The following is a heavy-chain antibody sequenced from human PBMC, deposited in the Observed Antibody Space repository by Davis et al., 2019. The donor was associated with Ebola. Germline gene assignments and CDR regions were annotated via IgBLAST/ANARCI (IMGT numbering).Heavy chain of an antibody. Sequence: GGSLRLSCAASGFTFSDAWMSWVRQAPGKGLDWVGRIRSKPDGGTTDYAAPVKGRFTISRDDSKSTLYLQMNSLKTEDTAVYYCIQTAPQGMDVWGQGTTVTVSS. V-gene: IGHV3-15*01. CDR1: GFTFSDAW. CDR3: IQTAPQGMDV. CDR2: IRSKPDGGTT. D-gene: IGHD6-25*01. J-gene: IGHJ6*02.